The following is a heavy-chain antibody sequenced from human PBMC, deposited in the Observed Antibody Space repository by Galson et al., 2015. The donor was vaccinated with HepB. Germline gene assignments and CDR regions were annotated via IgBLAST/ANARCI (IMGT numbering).Heavy chain of an antibody. D-gene: IGHD6-19*01. CDR2: ISYDGSIK. V-gene: IGHV3-30*04. CDR1: GFTFSSYA. Sequence: SLRLSCAASGFTFSSYAMHWVRQAPGKGLEWVAVISYDGSIKYYADSVKGRFTISRDNSKNTLYLQMNSLRAEDTAVYYCARGTPLFVAGVDYWGQGTLVTVSS. CDR3: ARGTPLFVAGVDY. J-gene: IGHJ4*02.